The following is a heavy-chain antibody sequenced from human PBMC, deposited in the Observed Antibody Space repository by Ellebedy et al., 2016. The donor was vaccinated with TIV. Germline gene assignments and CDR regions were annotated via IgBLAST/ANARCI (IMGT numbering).Heavy chain of an antibody. CDR1: GFSFSDYG. CDR2: ISYDGRTR. J-gene: IGHJ5*01. V-gene: IGHV3-30*18. Sequence: GGSLRLSXEASGFSFSDYGMQWVRQAPGKGLEWVGVISYDGRTRHYAEAIKGRFTVSRDDSKSTLYLDMNSLRVEDTALYYCVKEGHKYSSGSYDSWGQGTQVTVSS. CDR3: VKEGHKYSSGSYDS. D-gene: IGHD3-22*01.